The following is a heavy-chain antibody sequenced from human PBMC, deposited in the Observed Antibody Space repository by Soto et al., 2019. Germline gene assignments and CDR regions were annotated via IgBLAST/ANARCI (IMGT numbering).Heavy chain of an antibody. CDR2: ISGSSRYT. Sequence: GGSLRLSCAASGFNFSDHYMNWIRQAPGKGLEWVSYISGSSRYTNFADSVKGRFTISRDNAKNSLYLQMNSLRAEDTAVYYCARHTSGWHYYDYWGQGTPVTVSS. D-gene: IGHD6-19*01. CDR3: ARHTSGWHYYDY. J-gene: IGHJ4*02. CDR1: GFNFSDHY. V-gene: IGHV3-11*06.